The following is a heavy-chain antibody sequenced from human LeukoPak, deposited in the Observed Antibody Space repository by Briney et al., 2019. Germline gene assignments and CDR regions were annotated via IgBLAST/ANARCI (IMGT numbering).Heavy chain of an antibody. D-gene: IGHD3-10*01. CDR3: AKDQRYYYGSGSYLPPYHFDY. CDR2: ISYDGSGK. V-gene: IGHV3-30-3*01. Sequence: PGGSLRLSCAASGFTFSGYAVHWVRQAPGKGLEWVAFISYDGSGKYYADSVRGRFTISRDNSKNTLYLQMNGLRAEDTAVYYCAKDQRYYYGSGSYLPPYHFDYWGQGTLVTVSS. CDR1: GFTFSGYA. J-gene: IGHJ4*02.